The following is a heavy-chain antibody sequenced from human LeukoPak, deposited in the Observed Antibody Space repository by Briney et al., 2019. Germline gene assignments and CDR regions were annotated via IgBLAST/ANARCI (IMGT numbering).Heavy chain of an antibody. CDR1: GGSFSGYY. J-gene: IGHJ4*02. D-gene: IGHD6-13*01. Sequence: PSETLSLTCTVYGGSFSGYYWSWIRKPPGKGLEWIGEINHSGSTNYNPSLKSRVTISVDTSKNQFSLKLSSVTAADTAVYYCARRGGSSWYWWVYWGQGTLVTVSS. V-gene: IGHV4-34*01. CDR3: ARRGGSSWYWWVY. CDR2: INHSGST.